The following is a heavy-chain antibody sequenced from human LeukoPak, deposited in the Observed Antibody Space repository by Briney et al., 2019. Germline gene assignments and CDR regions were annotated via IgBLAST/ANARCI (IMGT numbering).Heavy chain of an antibody. D-gene: IGHD3-3*01. CDR1: GGTFSSYV. Sequence: ASVKVSCKASGGTFSSYVISWVRQAPGQGLEWMGRIIPISGTANNAQKFQGRVTITADESTSTAYMELSSLRSEDTAVYYCARGLVITIFGVVRPDAFDIWGQGTMVTVSS. V-gene: IGHV1-69*13. J-gene: IGHJ3*02. CDR2: IIPISGTA. CDR3: ARGLVITIFGVVRPDAFDI.